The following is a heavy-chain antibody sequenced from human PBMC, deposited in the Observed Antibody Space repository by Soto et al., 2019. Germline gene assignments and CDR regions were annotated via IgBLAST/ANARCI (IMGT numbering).Heavy chain of an antibody. CDR1: GGSISSGGYY. V-gene: IGHV4-31*03. Sequence: QVQLQESGPGLVKPSQTLSLTCTVSGGSISSGGYYWSWIRQHPGKGLEWIGYIYYSGSTYYNPYLKSRVTISVDTSKNQFSLKLSSVTAADTAVYYCARCPPPRPYYDFWSGYPPTFDYWGQGTLVTVSS. D-gene: IGHD3-3*01. J-gene: IGHJ4*02. CDR2: IYYSGST. CDR3: ARCPPPRPYYDFWSGYPPTFDY.